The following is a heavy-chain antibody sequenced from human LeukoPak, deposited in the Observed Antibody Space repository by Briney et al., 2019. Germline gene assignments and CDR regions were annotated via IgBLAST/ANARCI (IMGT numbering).Heavy chain of an antibody. CDR3: ARDSHAAFDV. CDR2: IFHSGST. Sequence: PSETLSLTCTVSDDSIRSYYWSWIRQSPGNGLEWIGYIFHSGSTNYNPSLKSRVTISVDTSKNQFSLKLTSVTAADTALYYCARDSHAAFDVWGQGTLVTVSS. V-gene: IGHV4-59*01. J-gene: IGHJ3*01. CDR1: DDSIRSYY.